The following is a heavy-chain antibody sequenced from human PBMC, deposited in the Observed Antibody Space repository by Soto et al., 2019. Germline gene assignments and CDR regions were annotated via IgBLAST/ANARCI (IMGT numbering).Heavy chain of an antibody. J-gene: IGHJ2*01. Sequence: EVQLVESGGGLVQPGGSLKLSCAASGFTFSGSAMHWVRQASGKGLEWVGRIRSKANTYATAYAASVKGRFTISRDDSKNTAYLQMNGLKTEDTAVYYCSSHDYGGDWYFDLWGRGTLVTVSS. CDR2: IRSKANTYAT. CDR3: SSHDYGGDWYFDL. CDR1: GFTFSGSA. D-gene: IGHD4-17*01. V-gene: IGHV3-73*02.